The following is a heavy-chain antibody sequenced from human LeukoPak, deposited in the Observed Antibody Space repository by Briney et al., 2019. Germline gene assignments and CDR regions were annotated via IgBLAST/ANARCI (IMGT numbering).Heavy chain of an antibody. CDR3: ATGEYVDWLFLFDY. D-gene: IGHD3-9*01. Sequence: GGSLRLSCAASGFTFSSYAMSWVRQAPGKGLEWVSAISGSGGSTYYADSVKGRFTISRDNSKNTLYLQMNSLRAEDTAVYYCATGEYVDWLFLFDYWGQGTLVTVSS. V-gene: IGHV3-23*01. J-gene: IGHJ4*02. CDR2: ISGSGGST. CDR1: GFTFSSYA.